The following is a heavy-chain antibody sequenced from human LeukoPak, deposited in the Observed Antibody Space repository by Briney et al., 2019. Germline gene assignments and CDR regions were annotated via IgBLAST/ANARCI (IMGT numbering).Heavy chain of an antibody. Sequence: DSVKGRFTISRDNSKNTLYLQMNSLRAEDTAVYYCAKLVWDYSSSSWDYYYYYMDVWGKGTTVTVSS. D-gene: IGHD6-6*01. V-gene: IGHV3-23*01. CDR3: AKLVWDYSSSSWDYYYYYMDV. J-gene: IGHJ6*03.